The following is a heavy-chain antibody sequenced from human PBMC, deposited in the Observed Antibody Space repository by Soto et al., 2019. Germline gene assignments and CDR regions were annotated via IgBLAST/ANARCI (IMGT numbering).Heavy chain of an antibody. J-gene: IGHJ4*02. Sequence: SETLSLTCAVSGDSISSGYYWAWIRQPPGKGLEWIGGIYHSGTTYYNPSLKSRVTISVDTSKNQFSLKLSSVTAADSAVYYCAREKIDYDFWSGYYEGFDYWGQGTLVTVSS. CDR3: AREKIDYDFWSGYYEGFDY. V-gene: IGHV4-38-2*02. CDR1: GDSISSGYY. D-gene: IGHD3-3*01. CDR2: IYHSGTT.